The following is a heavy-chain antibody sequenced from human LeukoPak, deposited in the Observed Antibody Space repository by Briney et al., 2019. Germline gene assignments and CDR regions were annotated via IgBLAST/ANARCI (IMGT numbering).Heavy chain of an antibody. CDR2: IYYSGST. Sequence: PSETLSLTCTVSGGSISSYYWSWIRQPPGKGLEWIGYIYYSGSTNYNPSLKSRVTISVDTSKNQFSLKLSSVTAADTAVYYCARILGGYYYMDVWGKGTTVTISS. D-gene: IGHD3-16*01. CDR1: GGSISSYY. J-gene: IGHJ6*03. V-gene: IGHV4-59*01. CDR3: ARILGGYYYMDV.